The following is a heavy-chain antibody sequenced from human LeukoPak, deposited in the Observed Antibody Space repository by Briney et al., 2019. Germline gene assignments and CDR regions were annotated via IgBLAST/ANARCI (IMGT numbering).Heavy chain of an antibody. CDR1: GGSFSGYY. J-gene: IGHJ4*02. Sequence: PSETLSLTCAVYGGSFSGYYWSWIRQPPGKGLEWIGEINHSGSTNYNPSLKSRVTISVDTSKNRFSLKLSSVTAADTAVYYCAVGYYYDSSGYYPFHRWGQGTLVTVSS. D-gene: IGHD3-22*01. CDR3: AVGYYYDSSGYYPFHR. CDR2: INHSGST. V-gene: IGHV4-34*01.